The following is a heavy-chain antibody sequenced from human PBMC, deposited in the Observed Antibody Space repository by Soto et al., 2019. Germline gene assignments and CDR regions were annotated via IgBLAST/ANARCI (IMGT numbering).Heavy chain of an antibody. CDR3: ARDLPYYDFWSGYHIYGMDV. V-gene: IGHV3-74*01. Sequence: GGSLRLSCAASGFTFSSYWMHWVRQAPGKGLVWVSRINSDGSSTSYADSVKGRFTISRDNAKNTLYLQMNSLRAEDTAVYYCARDLPYYDFWSGYHIYGMDVWGQGTTVTVSS. D-gene: IGHD3-3*01. J-gene: IGHJ6*02. CDR1: GFTFSSYW. CDR2: INSDGSST.